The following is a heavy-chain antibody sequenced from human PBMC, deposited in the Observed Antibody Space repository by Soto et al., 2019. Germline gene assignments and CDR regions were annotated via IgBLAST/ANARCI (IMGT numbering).Heavy chain of an antibody. D-gene: IGHD6-13*01. CDR2: ISAYNGNT. V-gene: IGHV1-18*01. CDR1: GYTFTSFH. Sequence: QVQLVQSGAEVKKPGASVKVSCKASGYTFTSFHISWVRQAPGQGLEWMGWISAYNGNTNYAQNPQGRLTMTTDTSTSTAYTELRSRRPDGTATYYCARDSPPIASWGQGTLVTVSS. CDR3: ARDSPPIAS. J-gene: IGHJ5*02.